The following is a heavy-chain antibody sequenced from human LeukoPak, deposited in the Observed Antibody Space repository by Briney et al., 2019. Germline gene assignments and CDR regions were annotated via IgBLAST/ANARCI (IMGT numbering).Heavy chain of an antibody. CDR2: ISGSGGTT. D-gene: IGHD1-14*01. V-gene: IGHV3-23*01. Sequence: KSGGSLRLSCAASGFTVSSNYMSWVRQAPGKGLEWVSGISGSGGTTYSADSVKGRFTISRDNSKNTLYLQVNSLRAEDTAVYYCAKGGGIYGNRPFDYWGQGTLVTVSS. J-gene: IGHJ4*02. CDR3: AKGGGIYGNRPFDY. CDR1: GFTVSSNY.